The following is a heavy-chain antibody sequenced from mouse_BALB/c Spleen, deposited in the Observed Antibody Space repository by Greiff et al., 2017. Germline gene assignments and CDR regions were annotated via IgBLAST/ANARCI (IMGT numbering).Heavy chain of an antibody. Sequence: QVQLQQSGAELAKPGASVKMSCKASGYTFTSYWMHWVKQRPGQGLEWIGYINPSTGYTEYNQKFKDKATLTADKSSSTAYMQLSRLTSEDSAVYYCATVYYAMDYWGQGTSVTVSS. V-gene: IGHV1-7*01. CDR3: ATVYYAMDY. CDR2: INPSTGYT. CDR1: GYTFTSYW. J-gene: IGHJ4*01.